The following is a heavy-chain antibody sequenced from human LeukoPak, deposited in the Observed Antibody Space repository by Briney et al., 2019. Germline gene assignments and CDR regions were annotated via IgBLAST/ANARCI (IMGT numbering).Heavy chain of an antibody. CDR1: GGSFSGYY. D-gene: IGHD3-9*01. CDR2: INHSGST. Sequence: SETLSLTCAVYGGSFSGYYWSWIRQPPGKGLEWIGEINHSGSTNYNPSLKSRVTISVDTSKNQFSLKLSSVTAADTAVYYCARLRGVRYFDWLPYYFDCWGQGTLVTVSS. V-gene: IGHV4-34*01. CDR3: ARLRGVRYFDWLPYYFDC. J-gene: IGHJ4*02.